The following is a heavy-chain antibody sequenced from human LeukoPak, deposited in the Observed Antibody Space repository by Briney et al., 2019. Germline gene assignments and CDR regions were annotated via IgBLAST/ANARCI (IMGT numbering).Heavy chain of an antibody. D-gene: IGHD3-3*01. Sequence: GGSLRLSCAASGFTFDDYAMHWARQAPGKGLEWVSGISWNSGSIGYADSVKGRFTISRDNAKNSLYLQMNSLRAEDMALYYCAKGRRTGDYDFWSGPIGGFDPWGQGTLVTVSS. J-gene: IGHJ5*02. CDR3: AKGRRTGDYDFWSGPIGGFDP. V-gene: IGHV3-9*03. CDR2: ISWNSGSI. CDR1: GFTFDDYA.